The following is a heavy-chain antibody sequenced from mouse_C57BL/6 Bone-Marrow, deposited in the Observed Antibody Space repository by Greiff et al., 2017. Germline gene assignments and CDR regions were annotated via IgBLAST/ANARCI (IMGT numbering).Heavy chain of an antibody. Sequence: QVQLKESGAELARPGASVKLSCKASGYTFTSYGISWVKQRTGQGLEWIGEIYPRSGNTYYNEKFKGKATLTADKSSSTAYMERRRLTSEDSAVSFCEMFNGNYYGSCYCLYYWGQGPTLTVSS. CDR3: EMFNGNYYGSCYCLYY. CDR1: GYTFTSYG. CDR2: IYPRSGNT. D-gene: IGHD1-1*01. J-gene: IGHJ2*01. V-gene: IGHV1-81*01.